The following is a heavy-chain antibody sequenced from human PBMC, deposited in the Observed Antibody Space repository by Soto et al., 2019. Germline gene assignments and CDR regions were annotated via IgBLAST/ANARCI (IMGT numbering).Heavy chain of an antibody. CDR1: GYTFTSYG. CDR3: AKETSSGWFHYFDY. J-gene: IGHJ4*02. D-gene: IGHD6-19*01. CDR2: INTYNGNT. V-gene: IGHV1-18*01. Sequence: ASVKVSCKASGYTFTSYGITWVRQAPGQGLEWMGWINTYNGNTNYAQKLQGRVTMTTDTSTSTAYMELRSLRAEDTALYYCAKETSSGWFHYFDYWGQGTLVTVSS.